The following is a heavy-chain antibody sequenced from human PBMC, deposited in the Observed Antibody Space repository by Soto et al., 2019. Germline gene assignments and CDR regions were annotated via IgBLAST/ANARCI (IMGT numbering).Heavy chain of an antibody. V-gene: IGHV4-34*01. J-gene: IGHJ4*02. CDR2: INHSGST. CDR1: GGSFSGYY. D-gene: IGHD3-10*01. Sequence: SETLSLTCAVYGGSFSGYYWSWIRQPPGKGLEWIGEINHSGSTNYNPSLKSRVTISVDTSKNQFSLKLSSVTAADTAEYYCARVLEVTMVGGVLQFFDYWGQETLVTVSS. CDR3: ARVLEVTMVGGVLQFFDY.